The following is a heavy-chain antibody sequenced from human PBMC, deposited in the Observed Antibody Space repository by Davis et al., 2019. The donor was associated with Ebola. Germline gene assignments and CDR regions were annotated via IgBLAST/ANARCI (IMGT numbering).Heavy chain of an antibody. Sequence: GESLKISCAASGFTFSSYGMHWVRQAPGKGLEWVAFIRYDGSNKYYADSVKGRFTISRDNSKNTLYLQMNSLRAEDTAVYYCAKDHFGSGIVDYFDYWGQGTLVTVSS. CDR1: GFTFSSYG. CDR2: IRYDGSNK. J-gene: IGHJ4*02. CDR3: AKDHFGSGIVDYFDY. V-gene: IGHV3-30*02. D-gene: IGHD6-19*01.